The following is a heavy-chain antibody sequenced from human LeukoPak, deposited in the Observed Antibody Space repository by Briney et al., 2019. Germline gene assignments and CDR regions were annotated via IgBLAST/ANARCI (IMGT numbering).Heavy chain of an antibody. CDR3: ARDNSGYFDY. CDR2: IYSGSST. CDR1: GFTVSSNY. J-gene: IGHJ4*02. V-gene: IGHV3-53*01. Sequence: GGSLRLSCAASGFTVSSNYMSWVRQAPGKGLEWVSVIYSGSSTYYADSVKGRFTISRDNSKNTLYLQMNSLRAEDTAVYYCARDNSGYFDYWGQGTLVTVSS. D-gene: IGHD6-19*01.